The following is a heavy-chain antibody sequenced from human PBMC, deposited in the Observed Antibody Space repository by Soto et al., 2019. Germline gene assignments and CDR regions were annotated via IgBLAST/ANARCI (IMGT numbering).Heavy chain of an antibody. CDR3: ARGSVLWFGESQQIPWDY. Sequence: SETLSLTCTVSGGSISSYYWSWIRQPPGKGLEWIGYIYYSGSTNYNPSLKSRVTISVDTSKNQFSLKLSSVTTADTAVYYCARGSVLWFGESQQIPWDYWGQGTLVTVSS. V-gene: IGHV4-59*01. CDR1: GGSISSYY. CDR2: IYYSGST. J-gene: IGHJ4*02. D-gene: IGHD3-10*01.